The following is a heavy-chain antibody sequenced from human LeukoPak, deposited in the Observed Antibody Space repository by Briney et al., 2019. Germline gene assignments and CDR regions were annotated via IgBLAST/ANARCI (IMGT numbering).Heavy chain of an antibody. J-gene: IGHJ6*03. CDR2: INHSGST. CDR1: GGSFNDYY. V-gene: IGHV4-34*01. D-gene: IGHD6-13*01. CDR3: ARAAAGESYYYYMDV. Sequence: SSETLSLTCAVYGGSFNDYYWTWIRQPPGKGLEWIGEINHSGSTNYNPSLKSRVTISVDTSKNQFSLKLSSVTTADTAVYYCARAAAGESYYYYMDVWGKGTTVTVSS.